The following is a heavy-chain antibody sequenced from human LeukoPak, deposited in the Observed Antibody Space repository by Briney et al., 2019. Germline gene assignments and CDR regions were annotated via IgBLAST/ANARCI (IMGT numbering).Heavy chain of an antibody. D-gene: IGHD2-15*01. CDR3: AREGQDLIDY. Sequence: SETLSLTCTVSGGSISSYYWSWIRQPPGKGLEWIGYIYYSGSTNYNPSLKSRVTISVDTSKNQFSLKLSSVTAADTAVYYCAREGQDLIDYWGQGTLVTVSS. CDR2: IYYSGST. V-gene: IGHV4-59*01. CDR1: GGSISSYY. J-gene: IGHJ4*02.